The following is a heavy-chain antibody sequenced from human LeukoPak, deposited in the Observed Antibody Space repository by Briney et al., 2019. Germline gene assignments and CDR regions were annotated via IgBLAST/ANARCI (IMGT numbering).Heavy chain of an antibody. CDR3: ASCVFWSGYPPSSLDYYYYYMDV. D-gene: IGHD3-3*01. Sequence: GASVKVSCKASGYTFTSYGISWVRQAPGQGLEWMGWISAYNGNTNYAQKLQGRVTITTDESTSTAYMELSSLRSEDTAVYYCASCVFWSGYPPSSLDYYYYYMDVWGKGTTVTVSS. V-gene: IGHV1-18*01. CDR2: ISAYNGNT. J-gene: IGHJ6*03. CDR1: GYTFTSYG.